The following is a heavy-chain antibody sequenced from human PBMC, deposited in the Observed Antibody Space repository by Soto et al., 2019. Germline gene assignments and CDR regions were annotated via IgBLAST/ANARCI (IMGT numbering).Heavy chain of an antibody. CDR3: AGWNYDF. CDR1: GFTLRTYG. V-gene: IGHV3-23*01. J-gene: IGHJ4*02. Sequence: AGSLTLSCAASGFTLRTYGMMWVRQAQGKGLERVSAISQSAGGNTYYADSVKGRFTISRDDSRNTLYLQMDSLIPEDTAQYYCAGWNYDFWGQGTQVTVSS. D-gene: IGHD1-7*01. CDR2: ISQSAGGNT.